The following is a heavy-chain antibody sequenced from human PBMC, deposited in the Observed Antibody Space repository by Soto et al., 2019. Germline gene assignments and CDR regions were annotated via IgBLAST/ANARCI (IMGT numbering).Heavy chain of an antibody. D-gene: IGHD3-10*01. CDR1: GGSISSGGYY. J-gene: IGHJ3*02. V-gene: IGHV4-31*03. CDR3: ARDRMVRGVMDAFDI. Sequence: QVQLQESGPGLVKPSQTLSLTCTVSGGSISSGGYYWSWIRQHPGKGLEWIGYIYYSGSTYYNPSLKIRVTISVDTSKNQFSLKLSSVTAADTAVYYCARDRMVRGVMDAFDIWGQGTMVTVSS. CDR2: IYYSGST.